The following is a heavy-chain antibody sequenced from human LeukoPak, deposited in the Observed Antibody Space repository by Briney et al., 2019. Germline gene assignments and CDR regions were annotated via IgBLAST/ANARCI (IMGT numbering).Heavy chain of an antibody. CDR2: INSDGSST. CDR3: ARVHYDFWSGWEGGAFDI. V-gene: IGHV3-74*01. Sequence: GGSLRLSCAASGFTFSSYWMHWVRHAPGKGLVWVSRINSDGSSTSYADSVKGRFTISRDNAKNTLYLQMNSLRAEDTAVYYCARVHYDFWSGWEGGAFDIWGQGTMVTVSS. J-gene: IGHJ3*02. D-gene: IGHD3-3*01. CDR1: GFTFSSYW.